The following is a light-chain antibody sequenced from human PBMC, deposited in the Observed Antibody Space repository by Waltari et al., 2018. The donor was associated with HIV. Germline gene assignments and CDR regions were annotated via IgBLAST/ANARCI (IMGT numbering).Light chain of an antibody. V-gene: IGLV2-8*01. Sequence: QSALTQPPSASGSPGQSVTISCTGTSRDVGGYNYVSWYKQHPGEAPKVVSFEVAKRPPGVPDCLAGATAANTAALTVSGLQAEDEATYYCASYAGRNNLVFGGGTKLTAL. CDR1: SRDVGGYNY. CDR3: ASYAGRNNLV. CDR2: EVA. J-gene: IGLJ2*01.